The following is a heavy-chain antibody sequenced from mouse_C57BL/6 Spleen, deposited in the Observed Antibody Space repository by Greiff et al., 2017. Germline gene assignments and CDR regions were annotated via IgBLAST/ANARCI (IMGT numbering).Heavy chain of an antibody. V-gene: IGHV14-2*01. D-gene: IGHD1-1*01. Sequence: EVQLQQSGAELVKPGASVKLSCTASGFNIKDYSMHWVKQRTEQGLEWIGRIDPEDGETKYAPKFQGQATITADTSSNTAYLQLSSLTSQDTAVYNCATTVLAPYYVMDYWGQGTSGTVSS. CDR3: ATTVLAPYYVMDY. J-gene: IGHJ4*01. CDR1: GFNIKDYS. CDR2: IDPEDGET.